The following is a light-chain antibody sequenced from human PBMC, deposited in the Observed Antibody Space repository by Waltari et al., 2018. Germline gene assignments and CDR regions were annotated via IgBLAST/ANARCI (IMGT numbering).Light chain of an antibody. J-gene: IGKJ1*01. CDR1: QSVTSSN. Sequence: EIVLTQSPGTLSLSPGERATLSCRASQSVTSSNLAWYQQKPGQAPRLLIYGASTRATDIPDRFTGSGSGTDFLLTISRLEPEDFAVYYCQQYGSSLTWTFGQGTKVEI. CDR3: QQYGSSLTWT. CDR2: GAS. V-gene: IGKV3-20*01.